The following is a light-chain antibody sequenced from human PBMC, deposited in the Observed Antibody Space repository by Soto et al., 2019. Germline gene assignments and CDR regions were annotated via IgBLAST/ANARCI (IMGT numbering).Light chain of an antibody. V-gene: IGKV3-20*01. CDR2: GAS. CDR1: QSVDGY. Sequence: EVVMTQSPGTPSVSLGESATLSCRASQSVDGYLAWYQQRPGQAPRLLIYGASSRATGIPDRFSGSGSGTEFTLTISRLEPEDFAVYYCQQYGSSSWTFGQGTKVDIK. J-gene: IGKJ1*01. CDR3: QQYGSSSWT.